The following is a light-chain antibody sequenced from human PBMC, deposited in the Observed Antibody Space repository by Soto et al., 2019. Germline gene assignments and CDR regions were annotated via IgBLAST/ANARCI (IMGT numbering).Light chain of an antibody. CDR2: DDR. V-gene: IGLV3-21*02. J-gene: IGLJ3*02. Sequence: SYELTQPPSVSVAPGQTATITCGGNNIGNKNVHWFQQRPGRAPLLVVYDDRDRPSGIPERFSGSNSGNTATLTISRVEAGDEADYYCQVWDSRSDHVVFGGGTKLTVL. CDR1: NIGNKN. CDR3: QVWDSRSDHVV.